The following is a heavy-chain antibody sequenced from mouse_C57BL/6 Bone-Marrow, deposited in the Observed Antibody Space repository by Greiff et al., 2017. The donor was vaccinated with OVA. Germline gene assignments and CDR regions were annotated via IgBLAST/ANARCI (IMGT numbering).Heavy chain of an antibody. V-gene: IGHV3-6*01. D-gene: IGHD1-1*01. J-gene: IGHJ2*01. CDR2: ISYDGSN. Sequence: EVQLQQSGPGLVKPSQSLSLTCSVTGYSITSGYYWNWIRQFPGNKLEWMGYISYDGSNNYNPSLKNRISITRDTSKNQFFLKLNSVTTEDTATYYCASGGSSWGRDYWGQGTTLTVSS. CDR3: ASGGSSWGRDY. CDR1: GYSITSGYY.